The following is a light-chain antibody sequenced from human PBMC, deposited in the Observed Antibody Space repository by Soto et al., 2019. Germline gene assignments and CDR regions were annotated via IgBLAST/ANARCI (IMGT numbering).Light chain of an antibody. CDR3: MQGTHWPPWT. V-gene: IGKV2-30*01. CDR2: KVS. Sequence: DVVMTQSPLSLAVTLGQPASISCRSSQSLLYSDGNTYFYWFQQRPGQSPRRLIYKVSNRDSGVPDRFSGSGSGTDFTLKISRVEAEDVGIYYCMQGTHWPPWTFGQGIKVEIK. CDR1: QSLLYSDGNTY. J-gene: IGKJ1*01.